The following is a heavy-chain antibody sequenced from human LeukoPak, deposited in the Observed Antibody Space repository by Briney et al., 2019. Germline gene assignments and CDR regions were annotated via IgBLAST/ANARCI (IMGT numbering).Heavy chain of an antibody. CDR3: ARGSHYGMDV. CDR2: IKGDGSNI. J-gene: IGHJ6*02. Sequence: GGSLRLSCAASGFTFSSYWMHWVRQAPGKGLIWVSYIKGDGSNIRYAGSVKGRFTVSRDNAKNTLYLEVNSLGAADSAVYYCARGSHYGMDVWGQGTTIIVSS. V-gene: IGHV3-74*01. CDR1: GFTFSSYW.